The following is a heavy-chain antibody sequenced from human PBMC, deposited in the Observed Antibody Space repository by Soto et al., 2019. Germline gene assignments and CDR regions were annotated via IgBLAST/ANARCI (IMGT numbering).Heavy chain of an antibody. CDR3: AKDLDVGAAVFYY. J-gene: IGHJ4*02. V-gene: IGHV3-30*18. D-gene: IGHD1-26*01. Sequence: QVQLVESGGGVVQPGRSLRLSCAASGFTFSSYGMHWVRQAPGKGLEWVAVISYDGSNKYYADSVKGRFSISRDNFKSTLYMQMNSLRAVNTAVYYCAKDLDVGAAVFYYWGQGTLVTVSS. CDR1: GFTFSSYG. CDR2: ISYDGSNK.